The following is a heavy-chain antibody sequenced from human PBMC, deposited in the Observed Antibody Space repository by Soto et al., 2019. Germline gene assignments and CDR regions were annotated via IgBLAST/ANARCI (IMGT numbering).Heavy chain of an antibody. D-gene: IGHD1-26*01. CDR1: GFTFSRYG. V-gene: IGHV3-30*18. CDR2: ISYAGSNK. J-gene: IGHJ4*02. CDR3: AKADGGSGIYLYNFDY. Sequence: QVQLVESGGGVVQPGRSLRLSCAASGFTFSRYGMHWVRQAPGKGLEWVAVISYAGSNKYYVDSVKGRFTISRDNSKDTLYLQMNSLRAEDTAVYYCAKADGGSGIYLYNFDYWGQGTLVTVSS.